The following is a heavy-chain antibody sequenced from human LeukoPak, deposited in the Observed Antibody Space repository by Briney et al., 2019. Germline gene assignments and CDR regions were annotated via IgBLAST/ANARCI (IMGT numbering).Heavy chain of an antibody. Sequence: SETRSLTCTVSGGSISSYYWSWIRQPPGKGLEWIGYIYYSGSTNYNPSLKSRVTISVDTSKNQFSLKLSSVTAADTAVYYCARLPSTVVTPVGWFDPWGQGTLVTVSS. J-gene: IGHJ5*02. CDR3: ARLPSTVVTPVGWFDP. V-gene: IGHV4-59*08. D-gene: IGHD4-23*01. CDR1: GGSISSYY. CDR2: IYYSGST.